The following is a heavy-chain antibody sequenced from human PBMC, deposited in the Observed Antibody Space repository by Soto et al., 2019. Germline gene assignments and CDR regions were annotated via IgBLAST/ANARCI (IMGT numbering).Heavy chain of an antibody. D-gene: IGHD2-2*01. Sequence: SETLSLTCTVSGGSISSYYWSWIRQPPGKGLEWIGYIYYSGSTNYNPSLKSRVTISVDTSKNQFSLKLNSVTAADTAVYYCARDLGSTSRFDPWGQGTLVTVSS. CDR2: IYYSGST. V-gene: IGHV4-59*01. J-gene: IGHJ5*02. CDR1: GGSISSYY. CDR3: ARDLGSTSRFDP.